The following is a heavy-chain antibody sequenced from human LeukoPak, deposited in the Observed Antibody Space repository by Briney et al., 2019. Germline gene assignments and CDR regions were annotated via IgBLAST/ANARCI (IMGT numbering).Heavy chain of an antibody. Sequence: SGGSLRLSCADSGFTFSSYTMHWVRQAPGKGLQWVSTVSASSDIHYSDSVKGRFTISRDNARNSLYLQMNSLRDEDTAVYYCASDALRTAHFDYWGQGTLVTVSS. J-gene: IGHJ4*02. V-gene: IGHV3-48*02. CDR3: ASDALRTAHFDY. CDR1: GFTFSSYT. CDR2: VSASSDI. D-gene: IGHD5-18*01.